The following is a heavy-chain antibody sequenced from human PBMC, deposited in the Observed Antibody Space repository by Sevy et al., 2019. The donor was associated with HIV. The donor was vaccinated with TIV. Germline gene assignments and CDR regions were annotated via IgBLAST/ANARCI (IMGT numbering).Heavy chain of an antibody. CDR1: GFTFDDYA. CDR2: ITRNSYESYGGTT. V-gene: IGHV3-49*03. D-gene: IGHD5-12*01. CDR3: TRGQATADTPEYYFDY. Sequence: GGSLRLSCTTSGFTFDDYAMSWFRQAPGKGLEWVAFITRNSYESYGGTTDYDALVKGRVIISRDDSKSIAYLQMNSLKTEDTAVYYCTRGQATADTPEYYFDYWGQGTLVTVSS. J-gene: IGHJ4*02.